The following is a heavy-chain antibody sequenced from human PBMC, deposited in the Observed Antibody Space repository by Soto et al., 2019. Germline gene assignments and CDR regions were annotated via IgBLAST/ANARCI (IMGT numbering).Heavy chain of an antibody. J-gene: IGHJ4*02. D-gene: IGHD2-21*01. Sequence: EVQLLESGGGLVQPGGSLRLSCAASGFTFSSYAMTWVRQAPGKGLEWVSGISGSGGTIHYADSVKGRFTISRDGSRNTLSLQMNSLRAEDTAVYYCAKKSGESKGYFDCWGQGTLVTVSS. V-gene: IGHV3-23*01. CDR2: ISGSGGTI. CDR3: AKKSGESKGYFDC. CDR1: GFTFSSYA.